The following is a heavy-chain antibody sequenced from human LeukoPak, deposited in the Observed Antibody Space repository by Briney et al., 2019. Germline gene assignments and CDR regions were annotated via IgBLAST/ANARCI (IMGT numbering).Heavy chain of an antibody. CDR1: GASISGGTYY. CDR2: IYYTGST. D-gene: IGHD1-26*01. CDR3: ARRGGSGRAFDY. Sequence: PSETLSLTCSVSGASISGGTYYWGWIRQPPGKGLEWIGSIYYTGSTYDNPSLKSRATISVDTSKNQFSLKLSSVTAADTAVYYCARRGGSGRAFDYWGQGTLVTVSS. J-gene: IGHJ4*02. V-gene: IGHV4-39*01.